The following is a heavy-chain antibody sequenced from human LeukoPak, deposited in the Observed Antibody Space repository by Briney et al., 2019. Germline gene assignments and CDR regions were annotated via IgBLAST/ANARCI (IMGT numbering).Heavy chain of an antibody. CDR2: INHSGST. D-gene: IGHD6-19*01. CDR3: ARVDSSGWSYWYFDP. V-gene: IGHV4-34*01. CDR1: GGSFSGYY. Sequence: PSETLSLTCAVYGGSFSGYYWSWIRQPPGKGLECIGEINHSGSTNYNPSLKSRVTISVDTSKNQFSLKLSSVTAADTAVYYCARVDSSGWSYWYFDPWGRGTLVTVSS. J-gene: IGHJ2*01.